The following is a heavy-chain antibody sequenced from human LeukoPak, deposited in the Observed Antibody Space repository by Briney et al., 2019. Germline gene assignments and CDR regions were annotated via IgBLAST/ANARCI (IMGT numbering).Heavy chain of an antibody. J-gene: IGHJ5*02. CDR2: ISSSSSYI. Sequence: VGSLRLSCAASGFTFSSYSMNWVRQAPGKGLEWVSSISSSSSYIYYADSVKGRFTISRDNAKNSLYLQMNSLRAEGTAVYYCARESSSGWYKGDWFDPWGQGTLVTVSS. V-gene: IGHV3-21*01. D-gene: IGHD6-19*01. CDR3: ARESSSGWYKGDWFDP. CDR1: GFTFSSYS.